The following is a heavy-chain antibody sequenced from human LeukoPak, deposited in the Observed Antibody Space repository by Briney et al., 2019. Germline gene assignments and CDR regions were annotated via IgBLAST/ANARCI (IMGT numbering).Heavy chain of an antibody. V-gene: IGHV1-18*01. J-gene: IGHJ4*02. D-gene: IGHD3-3*01. CDR2: ISAYNGNT. Sequence: ASVKVSCKASGYTFTSYGISWVRQAPGQGLEWMGWISAYNGNTNYAQKLQGRDTMTTDTSTSTAYMELRSLRSDDTAVYYCARDSTLYDFWSGYYIDYWGQGTLVTVSS. CDR3: ARDSTLYDFWSGYYIDY. CDR1: GYTFTSYG.